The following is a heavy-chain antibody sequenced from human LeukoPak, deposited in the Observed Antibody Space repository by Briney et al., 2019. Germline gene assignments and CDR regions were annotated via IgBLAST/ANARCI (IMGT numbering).Heavy chain of an antibody. Sequence: GGSLRLSCAASGFTFSNYWMTWVRQAPGKGLEWVANIKEDGSEKHYMDSVKGRFTISRENAKNSLYLQMNSLRADDTAVYYCARDPGRRFDYWGQGTLVTVSS. J-gene: IGHJ4*02. CDR3: ARDPGRRFDY. CDR1: GFTFSNYW. D-gene: IGHD1-14*01. V-gene: IGHV3-7*05. CDR2: IKEDGSEK.